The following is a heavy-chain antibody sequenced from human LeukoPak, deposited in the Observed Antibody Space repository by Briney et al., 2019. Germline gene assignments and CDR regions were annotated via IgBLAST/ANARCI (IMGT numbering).Heavy chain of an antibody. D-gene: IGHD6-13*01. CDR3: ASWKYYSSSWYMLGPFDP. Sequence: ASVKVSCKASGGTFSSYAISWVRQAPGQGLEWMGGIIPIFGTANYAQKFQGRVTITADESTSTAYMELSSLRSEDTAVYYCASWKYYSSSWYMLGPFDPWGQGTLVTVSS. J-gene: IGHJ5*02. CDR2: IIPIFGTA. CDR1: GGTFSSYA. V-gene: IGHV1-69*13.